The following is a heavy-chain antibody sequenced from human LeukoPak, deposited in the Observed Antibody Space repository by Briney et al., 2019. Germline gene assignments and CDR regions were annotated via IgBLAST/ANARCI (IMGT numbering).Heavy chain of an antibody. V-gene: IGHV1-8*01. D-gene: IGHD2-2*01. CDR3: ARGAGYCGSTSCSLGY. CDR1: GYTFTSYD. Sequence: ASVKVSCKASGYTFTSYDINWVRQATGQGLEWMGWMNPNSGNTGYAQKFQGRVTITRNTSISTAYMELSSPRSEDTAVYYCARGAGYCGSTSCSLGYWGQGTLVTVSS. CDR2: MNPNSGNT. J-gene: IGHJ4*02.